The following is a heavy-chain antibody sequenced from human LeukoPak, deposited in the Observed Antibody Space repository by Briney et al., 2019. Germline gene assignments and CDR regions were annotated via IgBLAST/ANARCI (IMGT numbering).Heavy chain of an antibody. CDR2: IYTSGST. CDR1: GGSISSGSYY. J-gene: IGHJ4*02. V-gene: IGHV4-61*02. D-gene: IGHD3-22*01. CDR3: ARSSYYYDSFDS. Sequence: SETLSLTCTVSGGSISSGSYYWSWIRQPAGKGLEWIGRIYTSGSTNYNPSLKSRVTISVDTSKNQFSLYLSSVTAADTAHYYCARSSYYYDSFDSWGQGTLVTVSS.